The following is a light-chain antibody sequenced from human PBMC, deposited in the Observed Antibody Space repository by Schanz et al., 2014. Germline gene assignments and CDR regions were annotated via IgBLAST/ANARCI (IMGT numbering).Light chain of an antibody. CDR2: DVS. CDR3: CSYAGTYAPVV. V-gene: IGLV2-14*01. J-gene: IGLJ2*01. Sequence: QSVLTQPASVSGSPGQSITISCTGTSSDVGGYNYVSWYQQHPGKAPKLMIYDVSNRPSGVSNRFSGSKSGNTASLTISGLQAEDEGDYYCCSYAGTYAPVVFGGGTKLTVL. CDR1: SSDVGGYNY.